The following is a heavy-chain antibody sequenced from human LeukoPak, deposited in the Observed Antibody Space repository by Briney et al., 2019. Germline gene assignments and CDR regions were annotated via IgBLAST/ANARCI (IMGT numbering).Heavy chain of an antibody. CDR3: ASVGAVALNWFDP. Sequence: VGCLRLSCAASGFTFSSYSINWVRQAPGKGLGLGSSISSCSRYILYAESGKGRFTIPRGHAQKSLYLAMNRLRAQDPAVYYFASVGAVALNWFDPCGQGTLVTVSS. V-gene: IGHV3-21*01. CDR1: GFTFSSYS. J-gene: IGHJ5*02. D-gene: IGHD6-19*01. CDR2: ISSCSRYI.